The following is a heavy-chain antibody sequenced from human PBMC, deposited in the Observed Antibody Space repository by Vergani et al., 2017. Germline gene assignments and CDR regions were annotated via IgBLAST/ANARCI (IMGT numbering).Heavy chain of an antibody. V-gene: IGHV1-46*03. CDR2: INPSGGST. CDR1: GYTFTSYY. Sequence: QVQLVQSGAEVKKPGASVKVSCKASGYTFTSYYMHWVRQAPGQGLEWMGIINPSGGSTSYAQKFQGRVTMTRDTSTSTVYMELSSLRSEDTAVYYCTRGWYYDSSGYYYPDYYYGMDVWGQGTTVTVSS. CDR3: TRGWYYDSSGYYYPDYYYGMDV. D-gene: IGHD3-22*01. J-gene: IGHJ6*02.